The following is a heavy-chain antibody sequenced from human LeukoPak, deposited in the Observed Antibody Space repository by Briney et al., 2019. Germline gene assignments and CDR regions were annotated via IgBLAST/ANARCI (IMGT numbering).Heavy chain of an antibody. CDR1: GGSISSGDFY. CDR3: ARHAFLNLMRPFPYYFDY. CDR2: IYYSGST. J-gene: IGHJ4*02. D-gene: IGHD2-8*01. Sequence: SQTLSLTCTVSGGSISSGDFYWSWIRQPPGKGLEWIGYIYYSGSTYYNPSLKSRVTISVDTSKNQFSLKLSSVTAADTAVYYCARHAFLNLMRPFPYYFDYWGQGTLVTVSS. V-gene: IGHV4-30-4*01.